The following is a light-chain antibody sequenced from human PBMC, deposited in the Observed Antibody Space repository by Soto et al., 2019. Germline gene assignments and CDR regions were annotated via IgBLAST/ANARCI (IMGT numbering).Light chain of an antibody. Sequence: EIVLTQSPGTLSLSPGERATLSCRASQSVSKNFLAWYQQKPGQAPRLLISGASNRATGIPDRFSGSGSGTDFSLTIDRLEPEDLAVYFCQQYGSSPPTCGGGTKVAIK. CDR2: GAS. CDR3: QQYGSSPPT. V-gene: IGKV3-20*01. CDR1: QSVSKNF. J-gene: IGKJ4*01.